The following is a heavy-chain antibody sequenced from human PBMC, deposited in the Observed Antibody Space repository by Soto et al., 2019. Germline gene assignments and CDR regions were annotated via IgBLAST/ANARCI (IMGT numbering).Heavy chain of an antibody. J-gene: IGHJ5*02. V-gene: IGHV4-34*01. CDR2: INHSGST. D-gene: IGHD2-15*01. CDR1: GGSFSGYH. CDR3: ARGQRRRVAATSSGWFDP. Sequence: PSETLSLTCAVYGGSFSGYHWSWIRQPPGKGLEWIGEINHSGSTNYNPSLKSRVTISVDTSKNQFSLKLSSVTAADTAVYYCARGQRRRVAATSSGWFDPWGQGTLVTVSS.